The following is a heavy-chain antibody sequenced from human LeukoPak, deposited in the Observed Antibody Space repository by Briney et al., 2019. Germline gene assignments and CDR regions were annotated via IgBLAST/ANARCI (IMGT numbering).Heavy chain of an antibody. CDR1: GGSISSSSYY. D-gene: IGHD3-3*01. V-gene: IGHV4-39*01. CDR2: IYYSGST. CDR3: ARRSYDFWSGYPPGYYMDV. Sequence: PSETLSLTCTVSGGSISSSSYYWGWIRQPPGKGLEWIGSIYYSGSTYYNPSLKSRVTISVDTSKNQFSLKLSPVTAADTAVYYCARRSYDFWSGYPPGYYMDVWGKGTTVTVSS. J-gene: IGHJ6*03.